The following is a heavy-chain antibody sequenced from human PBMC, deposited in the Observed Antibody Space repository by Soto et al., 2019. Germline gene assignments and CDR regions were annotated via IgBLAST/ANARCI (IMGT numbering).Heavy chain of an antibody. J-gene: IGHJ4*02. D-gene: IGHD1-26*01. CDR3: ARGVGSSPPRY. CDR1: GGSISVYY. V-gene: IGHV4-59*01. CDR2: IYASGSP. Sequence: QVQLQESGPGQVKPSETLSLTCTISGGSISVYYWSWVRQPPGHELEWIGYIYASGSPYYNPSLKSRVTNSAETSRNQISLKCTSPTAADTAVYYCARGVGSSPPRYWGRGTLVTVSS.